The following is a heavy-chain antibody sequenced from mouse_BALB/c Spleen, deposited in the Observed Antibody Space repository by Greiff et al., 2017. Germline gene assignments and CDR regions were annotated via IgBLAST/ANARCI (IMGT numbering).Heavy chain of an antibody. D-gene: IGHD2-4*01. CDR3: TRDYDDLLFAY. CDR2: IYPGNSDT. CDR1: GYTFTSYW. J-gene: IGHJ3*01. Sequence: EVQRVESGTVLARPGASVKMSCKASGYTFTSYWMHWVKQRPGQGLEWIGAIYPGNSDTSYNQKFKGKAKLTAVTSTSTAYMELSSLTNEDSAVYYCTRDYDDLLFAYWGQGTLVTVSA. V-gene: IGHV1-5*01.